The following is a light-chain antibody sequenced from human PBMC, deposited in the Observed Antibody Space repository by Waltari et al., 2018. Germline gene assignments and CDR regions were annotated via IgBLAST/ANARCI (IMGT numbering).Light chain of an antibody. CDR1: GSNIGAGYD. V-gene: IGLV1-40*01. J-gene: IGLJ3*02. CDR2: GSR. Sequence: QSVLTQPPSVSGAPGQRVTISCTGSGSNIGAGYDVHWYQQLPRAAPKLLIYGSRTRPLGGPDRFFGSTSCTSASLAIPGLQAEDEADYYCQSYDTSLSVVFGGGTKLTVL. CDR3: QSYDTSLSVV.